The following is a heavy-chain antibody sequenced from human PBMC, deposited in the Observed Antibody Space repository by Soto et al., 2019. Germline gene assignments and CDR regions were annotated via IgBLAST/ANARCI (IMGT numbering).Heavy chain of an antibody. Sequence: QVQLVESGGGVVQPGRSLTLSCAVTGLTFNTYSMHWVRQSPGKGLEWVAAISYDGNVKHYADSVKGRFTIARDNSENTPYLHVNSQRSEHSADYYSEGSKGFYYALEVWGQGATGTDSS. J-gene: IGHJ6*02. CDR1: GLTFNTYS. D-gene: IGHD6-6*01. CDR2: ISYDGNVK. V-gene: IGHV3-30-3*01. CDR3: EGSKGFYYALEV.